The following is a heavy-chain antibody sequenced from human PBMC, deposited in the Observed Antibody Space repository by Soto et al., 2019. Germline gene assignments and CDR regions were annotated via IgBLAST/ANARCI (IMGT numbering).Heavy chain of an antibody. V-gene: IGHV4-59*01. Sequence: SETLSLTCTVSGGSISSYYWSWIRQPPGKGLEWIGYIYYSGSTNYNPSLKSRVTISVDTSKNQFSLKLSSVTAADTAVYYCAREQRVVTPYYYYGMDLWGQGTTVTVSS. D-gene: IGHD2-21*02. CDR2: IYYSGST. CDR3: AREQRVVTPYYYYGMDL. J-gene: IGHJ6*02. CDR1: GGSISSYY.